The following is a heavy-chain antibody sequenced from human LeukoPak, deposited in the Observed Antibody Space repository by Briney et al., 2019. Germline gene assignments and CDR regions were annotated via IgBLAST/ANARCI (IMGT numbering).Heavy chain of an antibody. CDR3: AKQLGGVHVRRYFDV. J-gene: IGHJ2*01. CDR1: GFTFSNYA. Sequence: PGGSLRLSCAASGFTFSNYAMSWVRQAPGKGLEWVSVIIGSGGSTYYTDSVKGRFTLSRDNSKNTLYLQMNSLRAEDTAVYYCAKQLGGVHVRRYFDVWGRGTLVTVSS. D-gene: IGHD1-1*01. CDR2: IIGSGGST. V-gene: IGHV3-23*01.